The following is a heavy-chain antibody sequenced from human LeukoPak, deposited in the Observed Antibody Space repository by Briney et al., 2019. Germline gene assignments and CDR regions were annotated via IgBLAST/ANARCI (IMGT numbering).Heavy chain of an antibody. CDR2: IYTSGST. CDR1: GGSISSYY. CDR3: ASTDYDFRSGYRFDY. D-gene: IGHD3-3*01. Sequence: SETLSLTCTVSGGSISSYYWSWIRQPAGKGLEWIGRIYTSGSTNYNPSLKSRVTMSVDTSKNQFSLKLSSVTAADTAVYYCASTDYDFRSGYRFDYWGQGTLVTVSS. V-gene: IGHV4-4*07. J-gene: IGHJ4*02.